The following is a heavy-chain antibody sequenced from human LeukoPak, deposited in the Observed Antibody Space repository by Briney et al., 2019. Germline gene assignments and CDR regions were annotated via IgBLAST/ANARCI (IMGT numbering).Heavy chain of an antibody. CDR3: ARHPTLTTGGNFDY. D-gene: IGHD1-1*01. V-gene: IGHV4-39*01. J-gene: IGHJ4*02. Sequence: SETLSLTCSVSGGSISRSSYYWGWIRQPPGKGLECIGSLYNTETTYYNPSLLSRVTISVDTSKNQLSLKLSSVTAADTAVYYCARHPTLTTGGNFDYWGQGTLVTVSS. CDR2: LYNTETT. CDR1: GGSISRSSYY.